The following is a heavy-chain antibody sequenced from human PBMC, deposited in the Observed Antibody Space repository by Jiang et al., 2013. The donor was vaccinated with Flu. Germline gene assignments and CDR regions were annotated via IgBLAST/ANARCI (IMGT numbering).Heavy chain of an antibody. CDR3: AKRSGSAWGFFDF. Sequence: VQLLESGGGLVQPGGSLRLSCAASGFSFSSYAMGWVRQAPGKGLEWVSAITDSGENTNYADSVKGRFTISRDNSRYTLFLQLNSLRAEDTAVYYCAKRSGSAWGFFDFVGPGNQVAVSS. J-gene: IGHJ4*03. D-gene: IGHD1-26*01. CDR2: ITDSGENT. CDR1: GFSFSSYA. V-gene: IGHV3-23*01.